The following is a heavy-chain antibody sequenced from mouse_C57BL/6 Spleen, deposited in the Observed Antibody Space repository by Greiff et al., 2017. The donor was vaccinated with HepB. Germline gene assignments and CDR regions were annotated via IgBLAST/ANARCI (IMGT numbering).Heavy chain of an antibody. CDR1: GYSITSGYD. V-gene: IGHV3-1*01. J-gene: IGHJ1*03. CDR3: AREVYDGYYRYFDV. CDR2: ISYSGST. D-gene: IGHD2-3*01. Sequence: EVQRVESGPGMVKPSQSLSLTCTVTGYSITSGYDWHWIRHFPGNKLEWMGYISYSGSTNYNPSLKSRISITHDTSKNHFFLKLNSVTTEDTATYYCAREVYDGYYRYFDVWGTGTTVTVSS.